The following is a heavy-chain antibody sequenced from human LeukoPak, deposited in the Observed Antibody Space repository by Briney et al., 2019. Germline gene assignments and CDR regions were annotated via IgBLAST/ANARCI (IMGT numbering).Heavy chain of an antibody. V-gene: IGHV4-34*01. Sequence: SETLSLTCAVYGGSFSGYYWSWIRQPPGKGLEWIGEINHSGSTNYNPSLKSRVTISVDTSKNQFSLKQSSVTAADTAVYYCARTYYFDYWGQGTLVTVSS. J-gene: IGHJ4*02. CDR3: ARTYYFDY. CDR1: GGSFSGYY. CDR2: INHSGST.